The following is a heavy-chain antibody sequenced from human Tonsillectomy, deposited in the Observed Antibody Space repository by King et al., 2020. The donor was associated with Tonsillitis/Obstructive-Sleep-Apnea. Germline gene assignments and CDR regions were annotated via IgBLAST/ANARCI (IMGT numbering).Heavy chain of an antibody. CDR1: GFTFSSYG. J-gene: IGHJ3*02. CDR3: ARGRGAAAGPDAFDS. Sequence: VQLVESGGGVVQPGRSLRLSCAASGFTFSSYGMHWVRQAPGKGLEWVAVIWYDGSNKYYADSVKGRFTISRDNSKNTLYLQMNSLRAEDTAVYYCARGRGAAAGPDAFDSWGQGTMVTVSS. CDR2: IWYDGSNK. V-gene: IGHV3-33*01. D-gene: IGHD6-13*01.